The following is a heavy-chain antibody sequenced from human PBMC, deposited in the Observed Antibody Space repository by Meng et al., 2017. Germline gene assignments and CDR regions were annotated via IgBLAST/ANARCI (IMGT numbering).Heavy chain of an antibody. V-gene: IGHV1-69*01. J-gene: IGHJ5*02. CDR1: GGTFSSYA. CDR3: AKEVDNWFDP. Sequence: QVRLGQAGGEVKKPGSSVKVSCKASGGTFSSYAISWGRQAPGQGLGWMGGIIPIFATADYAQKFQGRVTITADESTSTAYMELSSLRSEDTAVYYCAKEVDNWFDPWGQGTLVTVSS. CDR2: IIPIFATA. D-gene: IGHD2-15*01.